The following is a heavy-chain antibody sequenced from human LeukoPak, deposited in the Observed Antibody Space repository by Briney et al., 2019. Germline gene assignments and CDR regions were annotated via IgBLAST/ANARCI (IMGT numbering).Heavy chain of an antibody. CDR1: GGTFSSYA. Sequence: SVKVSCKASGGTFSSYAISWVRQAPGQGLEWMGRIIPILGIANYAQKFQGRVTITADKSTGTAYMELSSLRSEDTAVYYCASPTPGIAAAGRWYYFDYWGQGTLVTVSS. CDR2: IIPILGIA. V-gene: IGHV1-69*04. J-gene: IGHJ4*02. D-gene: IGHD6-13*01. CDR3: ASPTPGIAAAGRWYYFDY.